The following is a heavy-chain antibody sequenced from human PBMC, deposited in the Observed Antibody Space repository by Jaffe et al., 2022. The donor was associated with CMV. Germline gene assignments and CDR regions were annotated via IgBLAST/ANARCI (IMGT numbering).Heavy chain of an antibody. V-gene: IGHV3-53*01. CDR3: ARVKTYCGGDCQDY. CDR1: GFTVSSNY. D-gene: IGHD2-21*02. CDR2: IYSGGST. Sequence: EVQLVESGGGLIQPGGSLRLSCAASGFTVSSNYMSWVRQAPGKGLEWVSVIYSGGSTYYADSVKGRFTISRDNSKNTLYLQMNSLRAEDTAVYYCARVKTYCGGDCQDYWGQGTLVTVSS. J-gene: IGHJ4*02.